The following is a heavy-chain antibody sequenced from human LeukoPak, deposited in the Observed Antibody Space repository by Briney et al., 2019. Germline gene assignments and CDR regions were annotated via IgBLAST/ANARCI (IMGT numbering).Heavy chain of an antibody. J-gene: IGHJ4*02. Sequence: SETLSLTCAVYGGSFSGYYWSWIRQPPGKGVEWIGEINHSGSTNYNPSLKSRVTISVDTYKNQFSLKLSSVTAADTAVYYCARRRIIDYYDSSGYRYYFDYWGQGTLVTVSS. V-gene: IGHV4-34*01. D-gene: IGHD3-22*01. CDR1: GGSFSGYY. CDR3: ARRRIIDYYDSSGYRYYFDY. CDR2: INHSGST.